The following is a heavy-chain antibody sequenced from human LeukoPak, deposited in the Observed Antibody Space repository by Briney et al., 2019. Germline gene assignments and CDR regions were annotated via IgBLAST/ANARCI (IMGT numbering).Heavy chain of an antibody. CDR2: INHSGST. Sequence: SETLSLTCAVYGGPFSGYYWSWIRQPPGKGLEWIGEINHSGSTNYNPSLKSRVTISVDTSKNQFSLKLSSVTAADTAVYYCARRTAHYYGSGSYYGYWGQGTLVTVSS. CDR1: GGPFSGYY. CDR3: ARRTAHYYGSGSYYGY. J-gene: IGHJ4*02. V-gene: IGHV4-34*01. D-gene: IGHD3-10*01.